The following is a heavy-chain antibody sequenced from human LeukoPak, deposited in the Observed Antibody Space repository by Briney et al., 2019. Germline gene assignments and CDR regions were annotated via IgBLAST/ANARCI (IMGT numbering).Heavy chain of an antibody. Sequence: GGSLRLSCAASGFTFSSYSMNWVRQAPGKGLEWVSYISSSSSTIYYADSVKGRFTISRDNAKNLLYLQMNSLRAEDTAVYYCAKGGEWELLVRWGQGTLVTVSS. CDR1: GFTFSSYS. D-gene: IGHD1-26*01. V-gene: IGHV3-48*01. J-gene: IGHJ4*02. CDR3: AKGGEWELLVR. CDR2: ISSSSSTI.